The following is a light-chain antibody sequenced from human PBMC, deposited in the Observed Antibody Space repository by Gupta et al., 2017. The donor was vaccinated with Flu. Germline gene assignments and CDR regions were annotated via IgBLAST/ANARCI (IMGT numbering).Light chain of an antibody. J-gene: IGKJ4*01. Sequence: DIQLTQSTSFLSASVGDRVTVTFRASQDINTYLAWYQQKPVKAPKLLIYAASTLQSGVPSSFSGSGSGTEFTLTISSLQPEDFATYYCLQLNDYPLTFGGGTKVEIK. CDR1: QDINTY. CDR2: AAS. CDR3: LQLNDYPLT. V-gene: IGKV1-9*01.